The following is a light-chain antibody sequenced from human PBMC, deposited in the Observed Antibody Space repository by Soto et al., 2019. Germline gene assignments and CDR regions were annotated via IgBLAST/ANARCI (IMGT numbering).Light chain of an antibody. V-gene: IGKV2-28*01. CDR1: QSLLHSNGYNY. J-gene: IGKJ1*01. Sequence: PPYISYRSSQSLLHSNGYNYLDWYLQKPGQSPQLLIYLGSNRASGVPDRFSGSVLGTDFTLKICVVGVEDVGVHYCMHAIVPAQWMLGKGTKVDIK. CDR2: LGS. CDR3: MHAIVPAQWM.